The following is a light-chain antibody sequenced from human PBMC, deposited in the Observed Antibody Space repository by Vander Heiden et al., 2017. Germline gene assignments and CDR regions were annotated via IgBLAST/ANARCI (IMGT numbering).Light chain of an antibody. V-gene: IGKV2-28*01. CDR2: LGS. CDR1: QSLLHSNGYNY. Sequence: DIVMTQSPLSLPVTPGEPASISCRSSQSLLHSNGYNYLDWYLQKPGQSPQLLIYLGSNRASGVPDRFSGSGSGTDFTLKISRVEAEDVGVYYCMQALQTPYTFGGGTKVEFK. CDR3: MQALQTPYT. J-gene: IGKJ4*01.